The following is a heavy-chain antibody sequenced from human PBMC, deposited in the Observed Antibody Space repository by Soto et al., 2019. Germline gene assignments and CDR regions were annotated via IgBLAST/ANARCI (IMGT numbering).Heavy chain of an antibody. CDR1: GYTFTSYA. CDR2: INAGNGNT. CDR3: ARDRPPLWFGDRAFDY. D-gene: IGHD3-10*01. V-gene: IGHV1-3*01. Sequence: PSVKVSCKASGYTFTSYAMHWVRQAPGQRLEWMGWINAGNGNTKYSQKFQGRVTITRDTSASTAYMELSSLRSEDTAVYYCARDRPPLWFGDRAFDYWGQGTLVTVSS. J-gene: IGHJ4*02.